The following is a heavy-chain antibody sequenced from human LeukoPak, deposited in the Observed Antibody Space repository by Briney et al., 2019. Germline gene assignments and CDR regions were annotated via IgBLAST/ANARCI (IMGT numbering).Heavy chain of an antibody. Sequence: ASVKVSCKASGYTFTGYYMHWVRQAPGQGLEWMGWINPNGGGTNYAQKFQGRVTMTRDTSISTAYMELSRLRSDDTAVYYCARDLGGADDTFYYYYYMDVWGKGTTVTVSS. J-gene: IGHJ6*03. CDR1: GYTFTGYY. D-gene: IGHD3-22*01. CDR3: ARDLGGADDTFYYYYYMDV. CDR2: INPNGGGT. V-gene: IGHV1-2*02.